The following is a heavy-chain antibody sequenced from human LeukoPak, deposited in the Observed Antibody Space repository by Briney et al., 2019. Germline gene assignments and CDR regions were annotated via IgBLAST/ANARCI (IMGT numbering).Heavy chain of an antibody. CDR3: TSVDTAITGYYYYMDV. CDR1: GVTFSGSA. Sequence: PGGSLRLSCAASGVTFSGSAMRWVRQASGKGLEWVGRIRSKANSYATAYAASVKGRFTISRDDSKNPAYLQMNSLKTEDTAVYYCTSVDTAITGYYYYMDVWGKGTTVTVSS. V-gene: IGHV3-73*01. CDR2: IRSKANSYAT. D-gene: IGHD5-18*01. J-gene: IGHJ6*03.